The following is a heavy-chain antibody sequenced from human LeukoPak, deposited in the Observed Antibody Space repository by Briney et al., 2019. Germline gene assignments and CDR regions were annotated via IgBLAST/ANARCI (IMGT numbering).Heavy chain of an antibody. D-gene: IGHD3-16*01. Sequence: SETLSLTCTISGGSISSSSYHWGWIRQPPGKGLEWIGSIYYSGSTYYNPSLKSRVTISVDTSKNKFSLKLSSVTAADTAVYYCAVLGGVHDYVWGSFGQSWGQGTLVTVSS. CDR3: AVLGGVHDYVWGSFGQS. CDR1: GGSISSSSYH. V-gene: IGHV4-39*07. CDR2: IYYSGST. J-gene: IGHJ5*02.